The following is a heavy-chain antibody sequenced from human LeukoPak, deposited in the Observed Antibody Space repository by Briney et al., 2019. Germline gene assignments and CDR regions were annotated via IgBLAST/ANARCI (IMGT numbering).Heavy chain of an antibody. CDR1: GGSISSSSYY. CDR3: ARRYSSDPFDY. Sequence: PETLSLTCTVSGGSISSSSYYWGWIRQPPGKGLEWIGSIYYSGSTYYNPSLKSRVTISVDTSKNQFSLKLSSVTAADTAVYYCARRYSSDPFDYWGQGTLVTVSS. CDR2: IYYSGST. J-gene: IGHJ4*02. D-gene: IGHD6-19*01. V-gene: IGHV4-39*07.